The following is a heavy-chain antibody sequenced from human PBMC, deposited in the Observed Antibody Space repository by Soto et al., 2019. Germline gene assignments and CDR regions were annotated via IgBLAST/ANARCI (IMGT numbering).Heavy chain of an antibody. D-gene: IGHD6-19*01. Sequence: ASVKVSCKASGYTFTSYDINWVRQATGQGLEWMGWMNPNSGNTGYAQKFQGRVTMTRNTSISTAYMELSSLRSEDTAVYYCARQDSSGWYNWFDPWGQGTLVTVSS. J-gene: IGHJ5*02. CDR1: GYTFTSYD. CDR3: ARQDSSGWYNWFDP. CDR2: MNPNSGNT. V-gene: IGHV1-8*01.